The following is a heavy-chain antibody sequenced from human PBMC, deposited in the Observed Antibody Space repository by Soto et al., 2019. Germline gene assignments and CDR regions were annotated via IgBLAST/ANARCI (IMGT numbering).Heavy chain of an antibody. D-gene: IGHD6-13*01. J-gene: IGHJ5*02. CDR1: GYPLTAKY. Sequence: QVQLVQSGAEVKKPGASVKVSCKASGYPLTAKYLHWVRLAPGQGLEWMGWINPSSGGTKEAQKFRGRVTMTRDTSISAAYMELSRLTSDDTAVYYCAKGGSSWTEWFDPWGQGTLVTVSS. CDR3: AKGGSSWTEWFDP. CDR2: INPSSGGT. V-gene: IGHV1-2*02.